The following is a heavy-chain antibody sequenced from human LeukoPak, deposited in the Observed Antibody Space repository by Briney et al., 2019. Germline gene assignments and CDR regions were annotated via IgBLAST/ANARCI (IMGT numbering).Heavy chain of an antibody. V-gene: IGHV3-23*01. J-gene: IGHJ4*02. CDR1: GFTFSNYA. CDR3: AKEEAFYGDYTDY. CDR2: ISGSGGTI. Sequence: AGGSLRLSCAASGFTFSNYAMSWVRQAPGEGLEWVSSISGSGGTIYYADSVKGRFTVSRDNSKNTLYLQMNSLRAEDTAVYYCAKEEAFYGDYTDYWGQGTLVTVSS. D-gene: IGHD4-17*01.